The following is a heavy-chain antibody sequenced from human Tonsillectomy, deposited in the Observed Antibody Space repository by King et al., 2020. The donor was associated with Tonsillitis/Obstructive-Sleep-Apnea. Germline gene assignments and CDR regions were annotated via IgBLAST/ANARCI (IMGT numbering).Heavy chain of an antibody. CDR2: ISYDGSNK. V-gene: IGHV3-30*18. D-gene: IGHD3-9*01. CDR3: AKEGGNYDILTGYHTWDYYFDY. Sequence: QLVQSGGGVVQPGRSLRLSCAASGFTFSSYGMHWVRQAPGKGLEWVALISYDGSNKYYADSVKGRFPISRDNSKNTLYLQMKSLRVEDTDVYYCAKEGGNYDILTGYHTWDYYFDYWGQGTLVTVSS. CDR1: GFTFSSYG. J-gene: IGHJ4*02.